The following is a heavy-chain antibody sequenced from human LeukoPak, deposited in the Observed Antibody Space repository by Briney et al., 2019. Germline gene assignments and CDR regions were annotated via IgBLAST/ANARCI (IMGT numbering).Heavy chain of an antibody. CDR2: IGGSGIST. CDR1: GFTFSSYG. CDR3: AKDGPTVVSPHDY. Sequence: PGGSLRLSCAASGFTFSSYGMHWVRQAPRKGLEWVSTIGGSGISTYYADSVKGRFTISRDTSKNTLFLQMDSLRAEDTAVYYCAKDGPTVVSPHDYWGQGTLVTVSS. D-gene: IGHD4-23*01. J-gene: IGHJ4*02. V-gene: IGHV3-23*01.